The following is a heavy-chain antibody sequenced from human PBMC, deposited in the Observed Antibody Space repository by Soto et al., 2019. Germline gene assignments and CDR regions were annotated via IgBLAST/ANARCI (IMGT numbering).Heavy chain of an antibody. D-gene: IGHD4-4*01. CDR3: ASSRDGYSFDY. Sequence: EVQLVESGGGLVQPGGSLRLSCAASGFTFSNYAMHWVRQAPGKGLEYVSTISSNGGSTYYASSVKGRFTIARDNSKNTLYLQMGSLRAEDMALYYCASSRDGYSFDYPGQGTLVTVSS. V-gene: IGHV3-64*01. J-gene: IGHJ4*01. CDR1: GFTFSNYA. CDR2: ISSNGGST.